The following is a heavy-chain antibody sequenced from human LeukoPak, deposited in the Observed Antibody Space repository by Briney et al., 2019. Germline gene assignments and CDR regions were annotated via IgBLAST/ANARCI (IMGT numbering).Heavy chain of an antibody. CDR2: IYYSGST. Sequence: PSETLSLTCTVSGGSISSSSYYGGWIRQPPGKGLEWIGSIYYSGSTYYNPSLKSRVTISVDTSKNQFSLKLSSVTATDTAVYFCARRKSSGWYDAFDYWGQGTLVTVSS. CDR3: ARRKSSGWYDAFDY. V-gene: IGHV4-39*01. CDR1: GGSISSSSYY. J-gene: IGHJ4*02. D-gene: IGHD6-19*01.